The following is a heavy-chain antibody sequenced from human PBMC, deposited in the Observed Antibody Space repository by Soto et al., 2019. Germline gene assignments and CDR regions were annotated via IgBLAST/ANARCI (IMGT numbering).Heavy chain of an antibody. V-gene: IGHV3-23*01. CDR1: GFTFSNYA. Sequence: GGSLRLSCAASGFTFSNYAMSWVRQAPGKGLEWVSAISGSGGSTYYADSVKGRFALSRDNSKSTLYLQMNSLRAEDTAVYYSAEAGYSGYDQPIDYWGQGTLVTVSS. J-gene: IGHJ4*02. D-gene: IGHD5-12*01. CDR2: ISGSGGST. CDR3: AEAGYSGYDQPIDY.